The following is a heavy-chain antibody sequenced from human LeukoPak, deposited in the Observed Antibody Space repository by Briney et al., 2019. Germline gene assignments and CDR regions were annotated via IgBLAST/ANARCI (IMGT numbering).Heavy chain of an antibody. CDR2: IKQDGSEK. V-gene: IGHV3-7*01. D-gene: IGHD4-17*01. CDR1: GFTFSSYW. J-gene: IGHJ4*02. CDR3: ARDFRTGGDYGED. Sequence: GGSLRLSCAASGFTFSSYWMSWVRQAPGKGLEWVANIKQDGSEKYYVDSVKGRFTISRDNAKNSLYLQMNSLRAEDTAVYYCARDFRTGGDYGEDWGQGTLVTVSS.